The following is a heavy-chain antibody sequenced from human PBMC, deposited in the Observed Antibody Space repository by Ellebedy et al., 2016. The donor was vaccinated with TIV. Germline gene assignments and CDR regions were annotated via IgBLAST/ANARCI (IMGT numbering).Heavy chain of an antibody. CDR1: GFTFSDHY. Sequence: GESLKISCAASGFTFSDHYMDWVRQAPGKGLEWVSRISRDGDIRGYAEFAKGRFTVSRDNTKNTLYLQMSVLRADDSAVYYCATDEGGSYDSWGQGTRVSVSS. D-gene: IGHD1-26*01. CDR2: ISRDGDIR. CDR3: ATDEGGSYDS. J-gene: IGHJ4*02. V-gene: IGHV3-74*01.